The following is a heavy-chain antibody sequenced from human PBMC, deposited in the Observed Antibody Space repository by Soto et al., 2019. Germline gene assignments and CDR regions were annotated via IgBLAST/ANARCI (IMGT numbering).Heavy chain of an antibody. CDR1: GGSVTNSSYY. D-gene: IGHD4-17*01. V-gene: IGHV4-39*01. Sequence: SETLSLTCTVSGGSVTNSSYYWGWIRQSPGKGLEWIGSVYYRGRSYSKSSVKSRVTISVDTSKNRFSLSLNSVTASDTAVYFCVSQRTTVPTQAYFDYWGPGALVTVSS. CDR2: VYYRGRS. J-gene: IGHJ4*02. CDR3: VSQRTTVPTQAYFDY.